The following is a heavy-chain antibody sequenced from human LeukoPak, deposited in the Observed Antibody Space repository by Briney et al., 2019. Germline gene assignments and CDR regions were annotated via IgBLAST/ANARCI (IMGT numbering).Heavy chain of an antibody. CDR3: ARPHSNSGYYHYFDY. D-gene: IGHD3-22*01. J-gene: IGHJ4*02. V-gene: IGHV4-34*01. Sequence: PGTLSLTCAVYGGSFSGYYWSWIRQPPGKGLEWIGEINHSGSTNYNPSLKSRVTISVDTSKNQFSLKLSSVTAADTAVYYCARPHSNSGYYHYFDYWGQGTLVTVSS. CDR1: GGSFSGYY. CDR2: INHSGST.